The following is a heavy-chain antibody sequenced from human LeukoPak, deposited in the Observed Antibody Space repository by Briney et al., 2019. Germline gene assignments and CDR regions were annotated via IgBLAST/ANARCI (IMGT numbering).Heavy chain of an antibody. Sequence: SETLSLTCTVSGGSISSSSYYWGWIRQPPGKGLEWIGSIYYSGSTYYNPSLKSRVTISVDTSKNQFSLKLSSVTAADTAVYYCAREGETIFGVVRNWFDPWGQGTLVTVSS. D-gene: IGHD3-3*01. CDR2: IYYSGST. J-gene: IGHJ5*02. V-gene: IGHV4-39*02. CDR1: GGSISSSSYY. CDR3: AREGETIFGVVRNWFDP.